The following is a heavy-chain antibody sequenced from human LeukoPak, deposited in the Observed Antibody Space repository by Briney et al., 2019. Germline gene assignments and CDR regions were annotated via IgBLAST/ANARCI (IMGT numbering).Heavy chain of an antibody. Sequence: GRSLRLSCAASGFTFSSYGMRWVRQAPVKGLEWVAVIWYDGSNKYYADSVKGRFTISRDNSKNTLYLQMNSLGAEDTAVYYCAREPTPYCSGGSCYSGLDYWGQGTLVTVSS. J-gene: IGHJ4*02. CDR1: GFTFSSYG. V-gene: IGHV3-33*01. CDR2: IWYDGSNK. CDR3: AREPTPYCSGGSCYSGLDY. D-gene: IGHD2-15*01.